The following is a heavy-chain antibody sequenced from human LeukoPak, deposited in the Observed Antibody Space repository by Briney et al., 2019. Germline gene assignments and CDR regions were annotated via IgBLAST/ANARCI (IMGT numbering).Heavy chain of an antibody. CDR3: ARVGRAIAARPSRGVTNWFDP. D-gene: IGHD6-6*01. J-gene: IGHJ5*02. CDR2: INPNSGGT. Sequence: GASVKVSCKASGYTFTGYYMHWVRQAPGQGLEWMGWINPNSGGTNYAQKFQGRVTMTRDTSISTAYMELSRLRSDDTAVYYCARVGRAIAARPSRGVTNWFDPWGQGTLVTVSS. CDR1: GYTFTGYY. V-gene: IGHV1-2*02.